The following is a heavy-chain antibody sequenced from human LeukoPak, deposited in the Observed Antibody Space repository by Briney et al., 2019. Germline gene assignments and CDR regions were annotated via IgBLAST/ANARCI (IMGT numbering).Heavy chain of an antibody. D-gene: IGHD3-22*01. CDR1: GFTFSSYG. J-gene: IGHJ4*02. CDR2: ISYDGSNK. CDR3: AKDLYYYDSSGQCY. V-gene: IGHV3-30*18. Sequence: GRSLRLSCAASGFTFSSYGMHWVRQAPGKGLEWVAVISYDGSNKYYADSVKGRFTISRDNSKNTLYLQMNSLRAEDTAVYYCAKDLYYYDSSGQCYWGQGTLVTVSS.